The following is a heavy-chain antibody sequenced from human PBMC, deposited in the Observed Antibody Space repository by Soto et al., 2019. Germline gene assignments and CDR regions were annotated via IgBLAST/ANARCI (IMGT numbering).Heavy chain of an antibody. Sequence: QVQLQESGPGLVKPSETLSLTCTVSGGSISSYYWSWIRQPPGKGLEWIGYIYYSGSTNYNPSLKSRVTISVDTSKNQFSLKLSSVTAADTAVYYCARAIRGSYHRYFDYWGQGTLVTVSS. D-gene: IGHD1-26*01. CDR1: GGSISSYY. CDR3: ARAIRGSYHRYFDY. CDR2: IYYSGST. V-gene: IGHV4-59*01. J-gene: IGHJ4*02.